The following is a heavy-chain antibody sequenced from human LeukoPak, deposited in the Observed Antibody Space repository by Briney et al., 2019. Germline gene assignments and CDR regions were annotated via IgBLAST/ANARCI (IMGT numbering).Heavy chain of an antibody. CDR1: GFTFSSYW. D-gene: IGHD3-10*01. CDR3: ARDRVVRGVIISNYYYYYMDV. J-gene: IGHJ6*03. Sequence: QAGGSLRLSCAASGFTFSSYWMSWVRQAPGKGLEWVANIKQDGSEKYYVDSVKGRFTISRDNAKNSLYLQMNSLRAEDTAVYYCARDRVVRGVIISNYYYYYMDVWGKGTTVTVSS. V-gene: IGHV3-7*01. CDR2: IKQDGSEK.